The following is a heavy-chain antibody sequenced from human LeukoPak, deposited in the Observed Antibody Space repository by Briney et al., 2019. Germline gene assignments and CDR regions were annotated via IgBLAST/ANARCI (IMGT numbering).Heavy chain of an antibody. D-gene: IGHD3-16*01. Sequence: ASVKVSCKASGYTFTDYYMHWVRQAPGQGLEWMGWINPDTGVTNCAQKFQGRVTMTRDTSISTAYMELSRLRSDDTAVYYCATQRGSYRWGTDFDYWGQGALVTVSS. V-gene: IGHV1-2*02. CDR1: GYTFTDYY. J-gene: IGHJ4*02. CDR3: ATQRGSYRWGTDFDY. CDR2: INPDTGVT.